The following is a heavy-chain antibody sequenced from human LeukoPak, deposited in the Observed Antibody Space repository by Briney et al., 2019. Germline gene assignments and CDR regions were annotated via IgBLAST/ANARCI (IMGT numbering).Heavy chain of an antibody. D-gene: IGHD2-15*01. CDR3: ARDFVVVVAAIYYYYGMDV. Sequence: ASVRVSCKASGYTFTSYGISWVRQAPGQGLEWMGWISAYNGNTNYAQKLQGRVTMTTDTSTSTAYMELRSLRSDDTAVYYCARDFVVVVAAIYYYYGMDVWGQGTTVTVSS. J-gene: IGHJ6*02. CDR1: GYTFTSYG. CDR2: ISAYNGNT. V-gene: IGHV1-18*01.